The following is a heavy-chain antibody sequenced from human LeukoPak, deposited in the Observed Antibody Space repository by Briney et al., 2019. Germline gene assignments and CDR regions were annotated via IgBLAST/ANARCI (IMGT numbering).Heavy chain of an antibody. Sequence: GGSLRLSCAASGFTFSSYNMNWVRQAPGKGLEWVSSISSSSDYIYYADSVKGRFTISRDNAKNSLYLQMNSLRAEDTAVYYCARASSSWYYFDYWGQGTLVTVSS. V-gene: IGHV3-21*01. CDR1: GFTFSSYN. J-gene: IGHJ4*02. D-gene: IGHD6-13*01. CDR2: ISSSSDYI. CDR3: ARASSSWYYFDY.